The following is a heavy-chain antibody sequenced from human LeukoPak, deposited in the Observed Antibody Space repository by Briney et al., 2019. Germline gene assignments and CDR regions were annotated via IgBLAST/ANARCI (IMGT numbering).Heavy chain of an antibody. CDR2: INSDGSST. J-gene: IGHJ4*01. CDR1: GFTFSSYW. CDR3: AKDGRPDTYGIFDL. D-gene: IGHD1-1*01. Sequence: GGSLRLSCAASGFTFSSYWTHWVRQAPGKGLVWVSRINSDGSSTSYADSVKGRFTISRDNAKNTPYLQMNSLRAEDTAFYYCAKDGRPDTYGIFDLWGHGTLVTVSS. V-gene: IGHV3-74*01.